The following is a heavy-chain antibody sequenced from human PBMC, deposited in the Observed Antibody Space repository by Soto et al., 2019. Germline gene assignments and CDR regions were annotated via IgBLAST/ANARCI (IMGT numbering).Heavy chain of an antibody. CDR1: GASISGFY. Sequence: SETLSLTCTVSGASISGFYWSWIRKSAGKGLEWIGRIYAPGTTDYNPSLKSRVMMSVDTSKKQVSLELTSVTAADTAVYYCASVVIRMAIQSIDSWGPGSLVTVSS. V-gene: IGHV4-4*07. CDR2: IYAPGTT. J-gene: IGHJ4*02. D-gene: IGHD2-15*01. CDR3: ASVVIRMAIQSIDS.